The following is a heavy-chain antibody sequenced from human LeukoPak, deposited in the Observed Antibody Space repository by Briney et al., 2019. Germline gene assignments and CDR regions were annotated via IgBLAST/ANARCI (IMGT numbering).Heavy chain of an antibody. D-gene: IGHD3-10*01. CDR1: GFTFSSYA. V-gene: IGHV3-23*01. J-gene: IGHJ4*02. Sequence: GGSLRLSCAASGFTFSSYAMTWVRQAPGKGLEWVSALTGSGGSGGRTYYADSVKGRFTISRDNSKNTLYLQMNSLRADDTAVYYCAKHFFGSGSYYNVDCWGQGTLVTVSS. CDR2: LTGSGGSGGRT. CDR3: AKHFFGSGSYYNVDC.